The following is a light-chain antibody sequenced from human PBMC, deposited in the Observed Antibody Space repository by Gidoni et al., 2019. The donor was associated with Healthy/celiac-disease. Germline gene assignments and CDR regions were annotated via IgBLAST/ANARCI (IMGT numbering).Light chain of an antibody. V-gene: IGLV9-49*01. CDR2: VGTGGIVG. CDR1: SGYGHYK. Sequence: QPVLTQPPSASASLGASVTLTCTLRSGYGHYKVDWYQQRPGKGPRFVMRVGTGGIVGSKGDGIPDRFSVLGSGLNRYLTIKNIQEEDESDFHCGADHGSGSNFVVVFGGGTKLTVL. J-gene: IGLJ2*01. CDR3: GADHGSGSNFVVV.